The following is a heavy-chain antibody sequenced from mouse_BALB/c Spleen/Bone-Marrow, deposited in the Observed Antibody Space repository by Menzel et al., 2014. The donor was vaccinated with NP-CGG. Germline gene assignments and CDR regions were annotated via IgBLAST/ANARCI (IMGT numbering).Heavy chain of an antibody. CDR3: ARGGGMDY. CDR2: IYPGDGST. J-gene: IGHJ4*01. CDR1: DYTFTSYY. Sequence: VQLQQSGPELVKPGASVKMSCKASDYTFTSYYIHWVKQRPGQGLEWIGWIYPGDGSTKYNEKFKGKTTLTADKSSSTAYMLLSSLTSEDSAIYFCARGGGMDYWGQGTSVTVSS. V-gene: IGHV1S56*01.